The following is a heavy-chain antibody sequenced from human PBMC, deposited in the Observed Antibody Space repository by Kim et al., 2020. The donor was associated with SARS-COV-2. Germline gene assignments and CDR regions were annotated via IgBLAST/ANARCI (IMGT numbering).Heavy chain of an antibody. CDR3: AREGSGWFRNWFDP. CDR1: GGSISSYY. CDR2: IYYSGST. D-gene: IGHD6-19*01. V-gene: IGHV4-59*01. J-gene: IGHJ5*02. Sequence: SETLSLTCTVSGGSISSYYWSWIRQPPGKGLEWIGYIYYSGSTNYNPSLKSRVTISVDTSKNQFSLKLSSVTAADTAVYYCAREGSGWFRNWFDPWGQGT.